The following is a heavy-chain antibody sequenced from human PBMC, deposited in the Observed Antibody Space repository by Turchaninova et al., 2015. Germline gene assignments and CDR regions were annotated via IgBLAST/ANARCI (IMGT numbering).Heavy chain of an antibody. J-gene: IGHJ4*02. Sequence: QVQLQESGPGLVTPSETLSLTCAVSGDSLSSSNWWRWVRQPPGKGLEWMGEIYHSGSTNYNPSLKSRVTISVDNSNNQFSLKLTSVTAADTAVYSCARVGYSKSLRGYFDYWGRGTLVTVSS. D-gene: IGHD4-11*01. V-gene: IGHV4-4*02. CDR3: ARVGYSKSLRGYFDY. CDR2: IYHSGST. CDR1: GDSLSSSNW.